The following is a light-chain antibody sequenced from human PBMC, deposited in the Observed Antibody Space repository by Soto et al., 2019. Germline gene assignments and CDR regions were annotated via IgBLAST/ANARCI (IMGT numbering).Light chain of an antibody. J-gene: IGLJ1*01. V-gene: IGLV2-14*01. CDR1: RSDVGGYNY. CDR2: EVS. CDR3: SSYTRSSTSYV. Sequence: QSVLTQPASVSGSPGQSITISCTGTRSDVGGYNYVSWYQQHPGKAPKLMIYEVSNRPSRVSNRVSGSKSGNTASLTISGLQAEDEADYYCSSYTRSSTSYVFGTGTKVTVL.